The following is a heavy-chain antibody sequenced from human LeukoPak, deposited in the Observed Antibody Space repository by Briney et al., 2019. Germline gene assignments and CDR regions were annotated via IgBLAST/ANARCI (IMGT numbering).Heavy chain of an antibody. V-gene: IGHV4-4*08. Sequence: KAGGSLRLSCTVSGFTVSSNSMSWVRQPPGKGLEWIGSIYSSGSTYYNPSLKSRVTISVDTSKNQFSLKLSSVTAADTAVYYCARERSSGYYDSSGVDYWGQGTLVTVSS. CDR2: IYSSGST. CDR3: ARERSSGYYDSSGVDY. CDR1: GFTVSSNS. D-gene: IGHD3-22*01. J-gene: IGHJ4*02.